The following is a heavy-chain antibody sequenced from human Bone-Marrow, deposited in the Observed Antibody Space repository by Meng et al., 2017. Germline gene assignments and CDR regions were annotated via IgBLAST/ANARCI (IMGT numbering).Heavy chain of an antibody. CDR2: IHSSGST. CDR1: GGSITNYY. Sequence: SETLSLTCTVSGGSITNYYWSWIRQPAGKGLEWIGRIHSSGSTSYNPSLNSRLTMSLDMSKNQFSLKLASVTAADTAVYYCARGDSVFRASMYNWFDPWGQGTLVTVSS. J-gene: IGHJ5*02. V-gene: IGHV4-4*07. CDR3: ARGDSVFRASMYNWFDP. D-gene: IGHD5/OR15-5a*01.